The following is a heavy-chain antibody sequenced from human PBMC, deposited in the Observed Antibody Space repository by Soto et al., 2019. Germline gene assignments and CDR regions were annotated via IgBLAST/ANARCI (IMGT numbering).Heavy chain of an antibody. J-gene: IGHJ4*02. CDR2: IFCNEDN. V-gene: IGHV2-5*01. Sequence: PTLVTLTRTLTLTCTSFRFSIRTCVLCVGWIRLAPGEAMNFIAIIFCNEDNDHSPSIKSRITITKATSKNRAVLTVTNMDHVYKATYYYAHSARYYDFRSGYYAGFDVWGLGSLVTVSS. CDR1: RFSIRTCVLC. CDR3: AHSARYYDFRSGYYAGFDV. D-gene: IGHD3-3*01.